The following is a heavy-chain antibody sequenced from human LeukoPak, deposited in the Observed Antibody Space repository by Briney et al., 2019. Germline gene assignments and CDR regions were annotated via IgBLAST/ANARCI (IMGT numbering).Heavy chain of an antibody. V-gene: IGHV1-18*01. CDR2: ISAYSSNT. J-gene: IGHJ6*02. CDR3: VVSGSGHLDV. D-gene: IGHD3-10*01. Sequence: ASVKVSCKASGYTFTNYGISWVRQAPGQGLEWMGWISAYSSNTNYAHKLQGRVTMTTDTSTTTAYMELRSLRSDDTAVYYCVVSGSGHLDVWGQGTTVTVSS. CDR1: GYTFTNYG.